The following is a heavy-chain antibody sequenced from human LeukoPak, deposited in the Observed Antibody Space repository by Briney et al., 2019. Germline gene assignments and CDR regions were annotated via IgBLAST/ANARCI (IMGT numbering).Heavy chain of an antibody. Sequence: GRSLRLSCAASGFTFSSYGMHWVRQAPGKGLEWVAVISYDGSNKYYADSVKGRFTISRDNSKNTLYLQMNSLRAEDTAVYYCARDPGDAFDIWGQGTMVTVSS. CDR1: GFTFSSYG. CDR2: ISYDGSNK. CDR3: ARDPGDAFDI. V-gene: IGHV3-30*03. J-gene: IGHJ3*02. D-gene: IGHD3-10*01.